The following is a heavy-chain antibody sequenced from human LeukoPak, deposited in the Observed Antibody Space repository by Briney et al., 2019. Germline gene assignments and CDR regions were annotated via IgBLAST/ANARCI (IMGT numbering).Heavy chain of an antibody. D-gene: IGHD4-17*01. V-gene: IGHV3-33*01. Sequence: GGSLRLSCAASGFTFSSYGMHWVRQAPGKGLEWVAVIWYDGSNKYYADSVKGRFTISRDDSKNTLYLQMNSLRAEDTAVYYCARTATTVTTFSWLGYWGQGTLVTVSS. CDR2: IWYDGSNK. CDR1: GFTFSSYG. J-gene: IGHJ4*02. CDR3: ARTATTVTTFSWLGY.